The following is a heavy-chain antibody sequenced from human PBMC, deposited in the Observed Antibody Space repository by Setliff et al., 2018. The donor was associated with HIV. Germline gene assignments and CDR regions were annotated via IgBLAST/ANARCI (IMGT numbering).Heavy chain of an antibody. D-gene: IGHD1-26*01. Sequence: GGSLRLSCAASGFRFSVYSMNWIRQAPGKGLEWISYMTSDEKTISYADSVKGRFTISRDNFNNTLYLHMNSLRAEDTALYFCAKYGTLNSEYINYFDCWGQGALVTVSS. J-gene: IGHJ4*02. CDR2: MTSDEKTI. CDR1: GFRFSVYS. V-gene: IGHV3-48*01. CDR3: AKYGTLNSEYINYFDC.